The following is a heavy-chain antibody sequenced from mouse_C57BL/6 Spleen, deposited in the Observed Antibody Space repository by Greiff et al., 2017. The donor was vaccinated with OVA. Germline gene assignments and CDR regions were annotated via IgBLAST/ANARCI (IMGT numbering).Heavy chain of an antibody. CDR1: GYTFTSYW. J-gene: IGHJ3*01. Sequence: QVQLQQPGTELVKPGASVKLSCKASGYTFTSYWMHWVKQRPGQGLEWIGNINPSNGGTNYNEKFKSKATLTVDKSSSTAYMQLSSLTSEDSAVYYCARRGKYYGSSPAWFAYWGQGTLVTVSA. CDR2: INPSNGGT. CDR3: ARRGKYYGSSPAWFAY. D-gene: IGHD1-1*01. V-gene: IGHV1-53*01.